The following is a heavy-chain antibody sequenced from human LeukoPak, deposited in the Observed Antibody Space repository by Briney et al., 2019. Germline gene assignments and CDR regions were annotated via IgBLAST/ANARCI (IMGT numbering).Heavy chain of an antibody. CDR2: ISYDGSNK. CDR3: VREDLGVDY. J-gene: IGHJ4*02. V-gene: IGHV3-30*14. D-gene: IGHD1-26*01. Sequence: PGGSLRLSCAASGFTFSSYAMHWVRQAPGKGLEWVAVISYDGSNKYYADSVKGRFIISRDTSKNTLYLQMNSLRAEDTAMYYCVREDLGVDYWGQGTLVTVSS. CDR1: GFTFSSYA.